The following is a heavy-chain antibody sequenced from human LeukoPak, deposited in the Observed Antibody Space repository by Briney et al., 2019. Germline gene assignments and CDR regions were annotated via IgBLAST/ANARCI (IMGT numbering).Heavy chain of an antibody. CDR2: ISYDGSNK. CDR1: GFTFSSYG. J-gene: IGHJ4*02. D-gene: IGHD6-13*01. Sequence: PGGSLRLSCAASGFTFSSYGMHWVRQAPGKGLEWVAVISYDGSNKYYADSVKGRFTISRDNSKNTLYLQMNSLRAGDTAVYYCARGPRYSSSWYADYWGQGTLVTVSS. CDR3: ARGPRYSSSWYADY. V-gene: IGHV3-30*19.